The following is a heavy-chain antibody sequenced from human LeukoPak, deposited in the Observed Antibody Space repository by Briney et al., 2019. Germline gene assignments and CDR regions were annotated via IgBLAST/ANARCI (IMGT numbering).Heavy chain of an antibody. CDR3: ARSPPEANYYDSSGFDY. Sequence: GGSLRLSCAASGFTFSSYWMSWVRQAPGKGLEWVANIKQDGSEKYYVDSVKGRFTISRDNAKNSLYLQINSLRAEDTAVYHCARSPPEANYYDSSGFDYWGQGTLVTVSS. CDR1: GFTFSSYW. V-gene: IGHV3-7*01. CDR2: IKQDGSEK. J-gene: IGHJ4*02. D-gene: IGHD3-22*01.